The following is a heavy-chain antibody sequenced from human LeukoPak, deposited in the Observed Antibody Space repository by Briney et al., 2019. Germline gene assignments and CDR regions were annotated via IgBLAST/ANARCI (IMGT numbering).Heavy chain of an antibody. D-gene: IGHD2-2*01. CDR3: ARVVNYYYGMDV. CDR2: FNPNSGGT. V-gene: IGHV1-2*02. J-gene: IGHJ6*02. Sequence: GCFNPNSGGTNYAQKFQGRVTMTRDTSISTAYMELSRLRSDDTAVYYCARVVNYYYGMDVWGQGTTVTVSS.